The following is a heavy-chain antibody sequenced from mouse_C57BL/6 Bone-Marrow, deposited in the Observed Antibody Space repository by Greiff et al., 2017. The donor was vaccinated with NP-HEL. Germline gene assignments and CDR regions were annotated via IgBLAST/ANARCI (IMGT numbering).Heavy chain of an antibody. CDR2: IHPNSGST. V-gene: IGHV1-64*01. Sequence: QVQLQQPGAELVKPGASVKLSCKASGYTFTSYWMHWVKQRPGQGLEWIGMIHPNSGSTNYNEKFKSKATLTVDKSSSTAYMQLSSLTSEDSAVYYCARPVVATRYFDVWGTGTTVTVSP. J-gene: IGHJ1*03. CDR1: GYTFTSYW. D-gene: IGHD1-1*01. CDR3: ARPVVATRYFDV.